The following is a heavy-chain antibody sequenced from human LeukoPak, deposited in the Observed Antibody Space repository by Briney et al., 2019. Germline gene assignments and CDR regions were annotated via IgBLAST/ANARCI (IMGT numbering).Heavy chain of an antibody. V-gene: IGHV4-30-2*01. CDR2: ISHSGTT. Sequence: SETLSLTCTVSGGSISSGVYYWTWIRQPPGKGLEWIGYISHSGTTFYTSSLKSRVTISVDRSKSQFSLKLSSVTAADTAVYYCARYGSGDYYYYMDVWGQGTMVTVSS. J-gene: IGHJ6*03. CDR1: GGSISSGVYY. D-gene: IGHD3-10*01. CDR3: ARYGSGDYYYYMDV.